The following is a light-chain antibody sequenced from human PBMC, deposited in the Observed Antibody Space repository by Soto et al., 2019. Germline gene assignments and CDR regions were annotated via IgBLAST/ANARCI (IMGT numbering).Light chain of an antibody. V-gene: IGKV1-39*01. CDR3: QQSYSTPGT. J-gene: IGKJ1*01. CDR2: AAS. Sequence: DIQMTQSPSSLSASVGDRVTITCRATQRISSYLNWYQQKPGQAPKLLIYAASSLQSGVPSRFSGSGSGTDFTLTISSLQPEDFATYYCQQSYSTPGTFGQGTKVEIK. CDR1: QRISSY.